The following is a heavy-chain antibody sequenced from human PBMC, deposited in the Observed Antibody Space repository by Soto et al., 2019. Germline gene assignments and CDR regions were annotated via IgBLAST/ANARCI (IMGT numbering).Heavy chain of an antibody. V-gene: IGHV4-30-2*01. CDR2: IYHSGST. CDR3: ATSNWFDP. Sequence: PSETLSLTCAVSGGSISSGGYSWSWIRQPPGKGLEWIGYIYHSGSTYYNPSLKSRVTISVDRSKNQFSLKLSSVTAADTAVYYCATSNWFDPWGQGTLVTSPQ. D-gene: IGHD4-4*01. CDR1: GGSISSGGYS. J-gene: IGHJ5*02.